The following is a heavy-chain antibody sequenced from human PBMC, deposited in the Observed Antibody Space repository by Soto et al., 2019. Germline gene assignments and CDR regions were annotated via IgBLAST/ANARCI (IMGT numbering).Heavy chain of an antibody. D-gene: IGHD3-10*01. V-gene: IGHV4-4*02. CDR3: ARVPYSMVRGFDY. Sequence: SETLSLTCAVSSGSIRSSNWWSWVRQPPGKGLEWIGEIYHSGSTNYNPSLKSRVTISVDKSKNQFSLKLSSVTAADTAVYYCARVPYSMVRGFDYSGQGTLVTVSS. CDR1: SGSIRSSNW. CDR2: IYHSGST. J-gene: IGHJ4*02.